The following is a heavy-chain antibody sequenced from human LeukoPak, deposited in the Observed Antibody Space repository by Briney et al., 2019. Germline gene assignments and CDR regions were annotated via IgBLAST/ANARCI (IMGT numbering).Heavy chain of an antibody. CDR3: ARDTYDSSGYYAHLDY. Sequence: GGSLRLSCVASEFTFSGHWMSWVRQAPGKGLERVAHIKEDGSEIYYVASAKGRFFISRDNAKNSLSLQMSSLRAEDTAVYYCARDTYDSSGYYAHLDYWGQGTLVTVSS. D-gene: IGHD3-22*01. CDR2: IKEDGSEI. V-gene: IGHV3-7*01. J-gene: IGHJ4*02. CDR1: EFTFSGHW.